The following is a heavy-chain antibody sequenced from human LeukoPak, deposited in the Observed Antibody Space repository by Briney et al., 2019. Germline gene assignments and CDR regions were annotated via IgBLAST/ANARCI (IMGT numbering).Heavy chain of an antibody. CDR3: AKDIWPSFYDFLYYYGMDV. CDR2: ISWNSGSI. V-gene: IGHV3-9*01. Sequence: GGSLRLSCAASGFTFDDYAMHWVRQAPGKGPEWVSGISWNSGSIGYADSVKGRFTISRDNAKNSLYLQMNSLRAEDTALYYCAKDIWPSFYDFLYYYGMDVWGQGNTVTVSS. CDR1: GFTFDDYA. D-gene: IGHD3-3*01. J-gene: IGHJ6*02.